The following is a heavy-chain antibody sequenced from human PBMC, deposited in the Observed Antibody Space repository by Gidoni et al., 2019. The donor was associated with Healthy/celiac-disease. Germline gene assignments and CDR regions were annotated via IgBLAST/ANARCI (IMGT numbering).Heavy chain of an antibody. J-gene: IGHJ4*02. Sequence: QVQLVESGGGVLQPGRSLRLSCAASGFTFSSYGMHWVRQAPGKGLEWVAVISHDGSNKYYADSVKGRFTISRDNSKNTLYLQMNSLRAEDTAVYYCAKDLVGSGGSCYLDYWGQGTLVTVSS. V-gene: IGHV3-30*18. D-gene: IGHD2-15*01. CDR3: AKDLVGSGGSCYLDY. CDR2: ISHDGSNK. CDR1: GFTFSSYG.